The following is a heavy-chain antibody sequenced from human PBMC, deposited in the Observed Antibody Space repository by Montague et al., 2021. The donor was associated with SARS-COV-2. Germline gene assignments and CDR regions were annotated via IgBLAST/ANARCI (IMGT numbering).Heavy chain of an antibody. CDR1: GASVASGNFY. V-gene: IGHV4-61*01. CDR2: MYYTGXT. Sequence: SKTLSLTCTVSGASVASGNFYWSWIRQPAGKGLEWIGYMYYTGXTXYXXXXEXRVTMPVDPSKNQFSLTLTSVTAADTAVYYCARSRANVPSRPGFDYWGQGALVTVSS. CDR3: ARSRANVPSRPGFDY. D-gene: IGHD6-6*01. J-gene: IGHJ4*02.